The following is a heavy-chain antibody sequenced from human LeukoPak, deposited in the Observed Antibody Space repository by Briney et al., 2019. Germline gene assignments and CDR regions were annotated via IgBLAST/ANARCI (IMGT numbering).Heavy chain of an antibody. V-gene: IGHV4-4*02. CDR3: ARLLIRSGGRRSLNWFDP. J-gene: IGHJ5*02. D-gene: IGHD2-15*01. CDR1: GGSISSSNW. CDR2: IYHSGST. Sequence: SETLSLTCAVSGGSISSSNWWSWVRQPPGKGLEWIGEIYHSGSTNYNPSLKSRVTISVDKSKNQFSLKLSSVTAADTAVYYCARLLIRSGGRRSLNWFDPWGQGTLVTVSS.